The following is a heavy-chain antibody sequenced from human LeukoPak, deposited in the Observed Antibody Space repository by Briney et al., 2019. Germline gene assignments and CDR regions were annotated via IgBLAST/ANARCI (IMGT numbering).Heavy chain of an antibody. CDR3: AKVYSTYYYDSSGYANDY. J-gene: IGHJ4*02. D-gene: IGHD3-22*01. CDR1: GFTFSSYA. Sequence: PGGSLRLSCAASGFTFSSYAMSWVRQAPGKGLEWVSAISGSGGSTYYADSVKGRFTISRDNSKNTLYLQMNSLRAEDTAVYYCAKVYSTYYYDSSGYANDYWGQGTLVTVSS. V-gene: IGHV3-23*01. CDR2: ISGSGGST.